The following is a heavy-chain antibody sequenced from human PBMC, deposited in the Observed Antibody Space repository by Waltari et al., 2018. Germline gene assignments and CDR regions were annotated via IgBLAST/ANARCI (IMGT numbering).Heavy chain of an antibody. V-gene: IGHV3-48*01. CDR1: GFTFSSYN. D-gene: IGHD5-12*01. CDR3: ARGRHGYIQDVFDI. J-gene: IGHJ3*02. Sequence: EVQLVESGGGMVQHGESLRLSCAASGFTFSSYNMNRVRQAPGKGLEWVSYISSSTTTYYADYVKGRFTISRDNAKNSLYLQMNSLRAEDTALYYCARGRHGYIQDVFDIWGQGTMVSVSS. CDR2: ISSSTTT.